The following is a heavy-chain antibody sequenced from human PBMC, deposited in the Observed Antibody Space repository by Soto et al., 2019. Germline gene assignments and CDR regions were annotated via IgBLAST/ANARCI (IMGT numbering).Heavy chain of an antibody. CDR3: ASQYCTGGTCYRDGFDL. CDR2: IKNDGSST. V-gene: IGHV3-74*01. Sequence: GGSLRLSCAASGFIFSAYWMHWVRQVPGKGLVWVSRIKNDGSSTTYADSVKGRFTISRDNPKNTLYLQMNSLRTEDTAVYYCASQYCTGGTCYRDGFDLWGQGTMVTVSS. CDR1: GFIFSAYW. D-gene: IGHD2-15*01. J-gene: IGHJ3*01.